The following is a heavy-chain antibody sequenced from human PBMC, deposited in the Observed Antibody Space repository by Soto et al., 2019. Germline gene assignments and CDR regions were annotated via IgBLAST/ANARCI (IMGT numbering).Heavy chain of an antibody. Sequence: SEILSLTCTVSGGSISSYYSSRIRQTPGKGLEWIGYIYYSGSTNYNPSLKSRVTISVDTSKNQFSLELSSVTAADTAVYYCARADIVVVPAAIPSGPYYYYYYMDVWGKGTTVTVSS. CDR3: ARADIVVVPAAIPSGPYYYYYYMDV. CDR1: GGSISSYY. J-gene: IGHJ6*03. CDR2: IYYSGST. V-gene: IGHV4-59*01. D-gene: IGHD2-2*02.